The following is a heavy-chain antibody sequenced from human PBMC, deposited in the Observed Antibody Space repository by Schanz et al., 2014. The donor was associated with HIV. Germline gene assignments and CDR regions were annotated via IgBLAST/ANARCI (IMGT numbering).Heavy chain of an antibody. CDR3: ARDVAGCSGTSCYSDAFDI. CDR2: IWYDGTDK. CDR1: GFTFSSHG. V-gene: IGHV3-33*01. D-gene: IGHD2-2*01. Sequence: QVQLVESGGGVVQPGRSLRLSCAASGFTFSSHGMHWVRQAPGKGLEWVAVIWYDGTDKYYAGSVKGRFTISRDNSKNTLFLQMNSLRAEDTAVYFCARDVAGCSGTSCYSDAFDIWGQGTLVTVSS. J-gene: IGHJ3*02.